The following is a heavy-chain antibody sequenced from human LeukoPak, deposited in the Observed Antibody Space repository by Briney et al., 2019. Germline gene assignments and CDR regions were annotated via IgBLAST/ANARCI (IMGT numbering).Heavy chain of an antibody. CDR1: GYSFTSYW. V-gene: IGHV5-51*01. CDR2: ISPGDSHT. D-gene: IGHD4-23*01. CDR3: ARPIYGGNSYDAFDI. J-gene: IGHJ3*02. Sequence: GESLKISCKGSGYSFTSYWIGWVRQMPGEGLEWMGIISPGDSHTSYSPSFQGLVTISADKSISTAYLQWSSLKASDTAMYYCARPIYGGNSYDAFDIWGQGTMVTVSS.